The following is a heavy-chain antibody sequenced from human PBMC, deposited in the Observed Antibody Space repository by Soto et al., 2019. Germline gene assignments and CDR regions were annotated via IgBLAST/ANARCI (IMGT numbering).Heavy chain of an antibody. Sequence: QITLKESGPTLVKPTQPLTLTCTFSGFSLSSSGVGVGWIRQPPGKALEWLALIYWDNYKQYSPSLKNRFTITKDTSKNQVVLTMTKMEPVDTGTYYCARVMGSGTVGVFDYWGQGTLVTVSS. J-gene: IGHJ4*02. CDR2: IYWDNYK. D-gene: IGHD6-13*01. V-gene: IGHV2-5*02. CDR3: ARVMGSGTVGVFDY. CDR1: GFSLSSSGVG.